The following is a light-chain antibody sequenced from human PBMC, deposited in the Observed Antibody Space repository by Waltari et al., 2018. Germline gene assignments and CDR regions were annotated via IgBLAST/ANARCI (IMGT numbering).Light chain of an antibody. CDR1: RSNIGTNY. J-gene: IGLJ3*02. V-gene: IGLV1-47*01. CDR3: AGWDDSLSGRV. Sequence: QSVLTQPPSASGTPGQRVTTSCSASRSNIGTNYVYWYQQPPGTAPKLLIYRNNQRPSGVPDRFSGSKSGTSASLAISGLRSEDEADYYCAGWDDSLSGRVCGGGTKVTVL. CDR2: RNN.